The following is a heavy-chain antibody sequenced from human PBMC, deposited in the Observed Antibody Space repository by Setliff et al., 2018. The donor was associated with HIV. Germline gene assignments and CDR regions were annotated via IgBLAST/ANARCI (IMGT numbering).Heavy chain of an antibody. CDR1: GFKFDDYG. D-gene: IGHD3-10*01. CDR2: INGNGGST. J-gene: IGHJ6*04. CDR3: ARDIPFGDLLMLQAYMDV. V-gene: IGHV3-20*04. Sequence: GSLRLSCAASGFKFDDYGMNWVRQAPGKGLEWVSGINGNGGSTGYADSVKGRFTISRDNAKNSLYLEMNTLRAEDTALYYCARDIPFGDLLMLQAYMDVWGKGTTVTVSS.